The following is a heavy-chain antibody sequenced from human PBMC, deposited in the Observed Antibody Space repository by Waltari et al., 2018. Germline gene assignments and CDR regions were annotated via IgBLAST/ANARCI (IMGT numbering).Heavy chain of an antibody. Sequence: DVQLAQSGAEVKKAGESLMISCKGSGYSFTTYWIGWVRQMPGKGLEWMGIIYAGNSDTSYSPSFQGQVIISVDKSITTAYLQWRSLKASDTAIYFCGRRDREGSVSNYFDYWGQGTLVIVSS. V-gene: IGHV5-51*03. CDR1: GYSFTTYW. D-gene: IGHD1-26*01. CDR3: GRRDREGSVSNYFDY. J-gene: IGHJ4*02. CDR2: IYAGNSDT.